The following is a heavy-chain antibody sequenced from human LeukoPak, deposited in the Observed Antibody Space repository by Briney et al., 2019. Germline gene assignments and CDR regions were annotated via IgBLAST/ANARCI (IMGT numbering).Heavy chain of an antibody. CDR2: IYYSGST. J-gene: IGHJ4*02. V-gene: IGHV4-39*01. Sequence: SETLSLTCTVSGGSISSSSYYWGWIRQPPGKGLEWIGSIYYSGSTYYNPSLKSRVTISVDTSKNQFSLKLSSVTAADTAVYYCARQESGYSGYDALYYFDYWGQGTLVTVSS. CDR3: ARQESGYSGYDALYYFDY. D-gene: IGHD5-12*01. CDR1: GGSISSSSYY.